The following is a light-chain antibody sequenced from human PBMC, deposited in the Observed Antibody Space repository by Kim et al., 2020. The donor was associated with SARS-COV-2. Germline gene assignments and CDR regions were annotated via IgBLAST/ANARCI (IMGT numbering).Light chain of an antibody. J-gene: IGLJ1*01. V-gene: IGLV2-8*01. Sequence: QSALTQPPSASGSPGQSVTISCSGTSSDFGGFNYVSWYQQHPGKAPKLIIYEVIKRPSGVPDRFSGSKSGNTASLTVSGLQAEDEADYYCTTYGGYNYVFGTGTKVTVL. CDR3: TTYGGYNYV. CDR1: SSDFGGFNY. CDR2: EVI.